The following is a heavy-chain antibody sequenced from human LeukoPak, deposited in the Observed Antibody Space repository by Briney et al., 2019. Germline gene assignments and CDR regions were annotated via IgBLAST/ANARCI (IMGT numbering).Heavy chain of an antibody. CDR1: GYSISSGYY. V-gene: IGHV4-38-2*01. CDR3: ATHSIAALGNWFDP. Sequence: SETLSLTCAVSGYSISSGYYWGWIRQPPGNGLERIGSIYHSGSTYYNPSLKSRVTISVDTSKNQFPLKLSSMTAADTAVYYCATHSIAALGNWFDPWGQGTLVTVSS. CDR2: IYHSGST. J-gene: IGHJ5*02. D-gene: IGHD6-6*01.